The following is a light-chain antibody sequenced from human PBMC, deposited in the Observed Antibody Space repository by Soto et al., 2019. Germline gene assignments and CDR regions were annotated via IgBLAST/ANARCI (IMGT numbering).Light chain of an antibody. CDR3: QVWHTSSDHHVV. V-gene: IGLV3-21*02. CDR1: NIGSKT. CDR2: DDS. Sequence: SYELTQPPSVSVAPGQTATISCGGNNIGSKTVHWYQQKPGQAPVLVVYDDSDRPSGIPERFSGSNSGNTATLTISGVEAGDEADYYWQVWHTSSDHHVVFGGGTKLTVL. J-gene: IGLJ2*01.